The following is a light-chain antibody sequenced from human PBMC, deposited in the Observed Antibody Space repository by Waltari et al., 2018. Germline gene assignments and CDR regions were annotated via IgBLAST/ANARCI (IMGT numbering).Light chain of an antibody. J-gene: IGKJ2*02. V-gene: IGKV2-28*01. CDR3: MQALQTPCT. CDR1: KSLLHSNGYNY. CDR2: LGS. Sequence: DIVMTQSPLSLPVTPGEPASISCRSSKSLLHSNGYNYLHWYLQKPGQSPPLLIYLGSNRASGVPDRFSGSGSGTDFTLKISRVEAEDVGVYYCMQALQTPCTFGQGTKLEIK.